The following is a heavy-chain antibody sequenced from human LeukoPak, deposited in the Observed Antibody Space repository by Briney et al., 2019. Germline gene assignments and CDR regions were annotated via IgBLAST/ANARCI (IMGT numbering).Heavy chain of an antibody. Sequence: GGSLRLSCAASGFSFSSFWMSWVRQAPGKGLEWVSTIRGSGGATYYANSVKGRFTISRDNSKNTLFLQMGSLGADDTAIYYCAKDSADGYNPLDYWGQGTLVTVS. D-gene: IGHD5-24*01. CDR1: GFSFSSFW. CDR3: AKDSADGYNPLDY. CDR2: IRGSGGAT. V-gene: IGHV3-23*01. J-gene: IGHJ4*02.